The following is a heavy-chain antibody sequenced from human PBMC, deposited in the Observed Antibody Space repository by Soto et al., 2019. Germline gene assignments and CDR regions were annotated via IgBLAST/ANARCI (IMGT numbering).Heavy chain of an antibody. CDR1: GYTFTSYG. V-gene: IGHV1-18*04. CDR3: AREQAGLRYFDWLLMVDYYYYGMDV. D-gene: IGHD3-9*01. Sequence: ASVKVSCKASGYTFTSYGISWVRQAPGQGLEWMGWISAYNGNTNYAQKLQGRVTMTTDTSTSTAYMELRSLRSDDTAVYYCAREQAGLRYFDWLLMVDYYYYGMDVWGQGTTVTVSS. CDR2: ISAYNGNT. J-gene: IGHJ6*02.